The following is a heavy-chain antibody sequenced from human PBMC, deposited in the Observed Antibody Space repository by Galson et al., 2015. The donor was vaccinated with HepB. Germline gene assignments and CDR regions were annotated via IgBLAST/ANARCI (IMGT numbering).Heavy chain of an antibody. V-gene: IGHV1-2*02. CDR3: ARGGYYDSSGPGVFDY. Sequence: SVKVSCKASGYTFTGYYMHWVRQAPGQGLEWMGWIHPNSGGTNYAQKFQGRVTMTRDTSISTAYMELSRLRSDETAVYYCARGGYYDSSGPGVFDYWGQGTLVTVSS. D-gene: IGHD3-22*01. J-gene: IGHJ4*02. CDR1: GYTFTGYY. CDR2: IHPNSGGT.